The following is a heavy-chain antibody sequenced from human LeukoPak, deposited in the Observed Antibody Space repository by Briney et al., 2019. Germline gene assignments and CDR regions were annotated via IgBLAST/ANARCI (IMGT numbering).Heavy chain of an antibody. CDR3: ARDYSGEWEQLTGWWFDP. D-gene: IGHD1-26*01. V-gene: IGHV1-46*01. J-gene: IGHJ5*02. CDR2: INPSGDFR. CDR1: GYTFGTHW. Sequence: ASVKVSCKASGYTFGTHWMHWVRQAPGQGLEWMVIINPSGDFRSYAQKFQGRLTVTRDMSTRTVYMELSDLRPEDTAVYYCARDYSGEWEQLTGWWFDPWGQGTLVIVSS.